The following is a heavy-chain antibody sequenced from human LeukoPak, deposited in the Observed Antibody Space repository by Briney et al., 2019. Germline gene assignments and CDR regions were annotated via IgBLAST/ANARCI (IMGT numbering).Heavy chain of an antibody. D-gene: IGHD6-13*01. Sequence: QPGGSLRLSCAAPGFTLNSYALGWGRQAPGEGVGWVSGISENGGTTFYADSVKGRFTITRDNSKNTLYVQMNSLRGEDTAVYYCAKDYGPKQLVFFDSWGQGTLVTVSS. J-gene: IGHJ4*02. CDR1: GFTLNSYA. V-gene: IGHV3-23*01. CDR3: AKDYGPKQLVFFDS. CDR2: ISENGGTT.